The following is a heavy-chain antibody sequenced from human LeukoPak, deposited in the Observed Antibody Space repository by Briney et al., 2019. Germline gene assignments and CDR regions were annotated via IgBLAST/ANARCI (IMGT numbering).Heavy chain of an antibody. CDR2: ISYDGSNK. V-gene: IGHV3-30-3*01. J-gene: IGHJ4*02. Sequence: PGGSLRLSCAASGFTFSSYAMHWVRQAPGKGLEWVAVISYDGSNKYYADSVKGRFTISRDNSKNTLYLQMNSLRAEDTAVYYCAKDIGIAAAGTFDYWGQGTLVTVSS. CDR1: GFTFSSYA. CDR3: AKDIGIAAAGTFDY. D-gene: IGHD6-13*01.